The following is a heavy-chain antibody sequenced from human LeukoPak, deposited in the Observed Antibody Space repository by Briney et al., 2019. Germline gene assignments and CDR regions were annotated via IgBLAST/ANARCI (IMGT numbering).Heavy chain of an antibody. Sequence: SVKVSCKASGGTFNSYAISWVRQAPGQGLEWMGGIIPIFGTANYAQKFQGRVTITTDESTSTAYMELSSLRSEDTAVYYWAREPDYYDSSGRRKSDAFDIWGQGTMVTVSS. CDR1: GGTFNSYA. CDR2: IIPIFGTA. D-gene: IGHD3-22*01. J-gene: IGHJ3*02. V-gene: IGHV1-69*05. CDR3: AREPDYYDSSGRRKSDAFDI.